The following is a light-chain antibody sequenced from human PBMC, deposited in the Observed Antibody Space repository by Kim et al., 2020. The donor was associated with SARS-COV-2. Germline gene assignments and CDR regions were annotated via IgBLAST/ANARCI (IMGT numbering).Light chain of an antibody. CDR2: KAS. Sequence: ASVGDRVTITRRASQNIGNWLAWYQQRPGKAPNLLIYKASSLQSGVPSRFSGSGAGTEFTLTISSLQADDFATYYCQQYNNYSGTFGQGTKVDIK. V-gene: IGKV1-5*03. J-gene: IGKJ1*01. CDR3: QQYNNYSGT. CDR1: QNIGNW.